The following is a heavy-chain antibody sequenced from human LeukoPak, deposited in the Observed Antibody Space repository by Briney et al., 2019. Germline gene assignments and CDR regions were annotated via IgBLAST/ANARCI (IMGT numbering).Heavy chain of an antibody. V-gene: IGHV4-59*01. CDR3: ARGVAVANFDY. J-gene: IGHJ4*02. D-gene: IGHD6-19*01. CDR1: GGSISTSH. Sequence: PSETLSLTCTVSGGSISTSHWSWIRQPPGKGLEWVGSVYDSGSTNYNPSVKSRVTISVDTSKNQFSLKLSSVTAADTAVYYCARGVAVANFDYWGQGTLVTVSS. CDR2: VYDSGST.